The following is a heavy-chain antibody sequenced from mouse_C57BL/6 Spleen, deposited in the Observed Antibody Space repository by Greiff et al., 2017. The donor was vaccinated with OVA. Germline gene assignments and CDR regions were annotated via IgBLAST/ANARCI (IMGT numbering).Heavy chain of an antibody. V-gene: IGHV1-80*01. CDR3: ARRYYYGSTHWYFDV. J-gene: IGHJ1*03. D-gene: IGHD1-1*01. Sequence: VQRVESGAELVKPGASVKISCKASGYAFSSYWMNWVKQRPGKGLEWIGQIYPGDGDTNYNGKFKGKATLTADKSSSTAYMQLSSLTSEDSAVYFCARRYYYGSTHWYFDVWGTGTTVTVSS. CDR1: GYAFSSYW. CDR2: IYPGDGDT.